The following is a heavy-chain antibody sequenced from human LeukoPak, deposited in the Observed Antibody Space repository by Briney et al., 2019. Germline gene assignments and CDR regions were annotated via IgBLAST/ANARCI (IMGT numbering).Heavy chain of an antibody. CDR2: IYHSGST. CDR3: ARGGVGPGYGIDY. V-gene: IGHV4-4*02. J-gene: IGHJ4*02. CDR1: GGSISSSNW. Sequence: SETLSLTCAVSGGSISSSNWWSWVRQPPGKGLEWIGEIYHSGSTNYYPSLKSRLPISVDKSKNQFSLKLSSVTAADTAVYYCARGGVGPGYGIDYWGQGTLVTVSS. D-gene: IGHD3-9*01.